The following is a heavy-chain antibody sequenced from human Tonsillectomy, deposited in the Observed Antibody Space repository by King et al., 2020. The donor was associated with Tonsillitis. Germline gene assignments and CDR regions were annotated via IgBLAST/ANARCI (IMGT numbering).Heavy chain of an antibody. CDR2: INHSGTT. J-gene: IGHJ5*02. D-gene: IGHD3-3*02. Sequence: VQLQQWGAGLLKPSETLSLTCAVSGGSFSAHSWSWIRQSPGKGLEWIGEINHSGTTYYNPSLKSRVTISVDTSKNQFSLKLSSVTAADTPVYYCARGPSAIFGVVVTPPTNFDPWGQGTLVTVS. CDR3: ARGPSAIFGVVVTPPTNFDP. V-gene: IGHV4-34*01. CDR1: GGSFSAHS.